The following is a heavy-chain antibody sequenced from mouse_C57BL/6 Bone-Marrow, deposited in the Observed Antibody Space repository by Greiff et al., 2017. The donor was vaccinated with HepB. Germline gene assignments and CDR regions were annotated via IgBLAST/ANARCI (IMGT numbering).Heavy chain of an antibody. CDR2: IYPGGGYT. V-gene: IGHV1-63*01. CDR1: GYTFTNYW. CDR3: ARTGGNYEEFAY. Sequence: QVQLQQSGAELVRPGTSVKMSCKASGYTFTNYWIGWAKQRPGHGLEWIGDIYPGGGYTNYNEKFKGKATLTADKSSSTAYKQFSSLTSEDSAIYYCARTGGNYEEFAYWGQGTLVTVSA. D-gene: IGHD2-1*01. J-gene: IGHJ3*01.